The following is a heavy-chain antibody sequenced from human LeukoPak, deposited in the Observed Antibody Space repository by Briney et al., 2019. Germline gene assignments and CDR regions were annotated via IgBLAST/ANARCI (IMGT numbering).Heavy chain of an antibody. CDR1: GGSFSGFY. V-gene: IGHV4-34*01. CDR2: INHSGST. Sequence: PSETLSLTCAVYGGSFSGFYWSWIRQPPGKGLEWIGEINHSGSTNYNPSLKSRVTISVDTSKNQFSLKLSSVTAADTAVYYCASRAKRAAAGLDYWGQGTLVTVS. CDR3: ASRAKRAAAGLDY. D-gene: IGHD6-13*01. J-gene: IGHJ4*02.